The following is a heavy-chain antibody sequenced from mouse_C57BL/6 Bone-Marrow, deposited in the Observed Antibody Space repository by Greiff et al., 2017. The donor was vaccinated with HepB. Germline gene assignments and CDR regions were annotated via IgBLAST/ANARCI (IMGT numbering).Heavy chain of an antibody. CDR1: GYTFTDYN. CDR3: ATITTVSFDY. J-gene: IGHJ2*01. CDR2: INPNNGGT. Sequence: VQLQQSGPELVKPGASVKMSCKASGYTFTDYNMHWVKQSHGKSLEWIGYINPNNGGTSYNQKFKGKATLTVNKSSSTAYMELRSLTSEDSAVYYCATITTVSFDYWGQGTTLTVSS. D-gene: IGHD1-1*01. V-gene: IGHV1-22*01.